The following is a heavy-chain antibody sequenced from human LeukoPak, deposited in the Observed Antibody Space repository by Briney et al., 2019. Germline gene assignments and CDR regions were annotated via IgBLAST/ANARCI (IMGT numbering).Heavy chain of an antibody. V-gene: IGHV3-30*04. Sequence: GGSLRLSCAASGFTFSSYAMHWVRQAPGKGPERVAVISYDGSNKYYADSVKGRFTISRDNSKNTLYLQMNSLRAEDTAVYYCAREGDTDVLLWFGESRGTRYFDYWGQGTLVTVSS. CDR2: ISYDGSNK. D-gene: IGHD3-10*01. J-gene: IGHJ4*02. CDR1: GFTFSSYA. CDR3: AREGDTDVLLWFGESRGTRYFDY.